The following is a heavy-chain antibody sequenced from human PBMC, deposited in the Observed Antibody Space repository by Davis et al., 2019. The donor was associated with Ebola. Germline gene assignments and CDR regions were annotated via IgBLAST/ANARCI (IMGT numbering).Heavy chain of an antibody. CDR3: ARSVAGDVFDD. V-gene: IGHV6-1*01. J-gene: IGHJ4*02. CDR2: TYFRSKWYT. D-gene: IGHD6-19*01. CDR1: GDSVFNNVAA. Sequence: MPSETLSLTCAISGDSVFNNVAAWNWIRQSPSRGLEWLGRTYFRSKWYTEYAESLKSRVTINADTSRNQFSLKVNSVTPEDTAVYFCARSVAGDVFDDWGQGTLVTVAS.